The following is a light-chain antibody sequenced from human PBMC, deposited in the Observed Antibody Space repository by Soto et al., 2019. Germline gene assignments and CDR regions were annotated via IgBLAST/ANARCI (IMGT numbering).Light chain of an antibody. CDR2: EVS. V-gene: IGLV2-14*01. J-gene: IGLJ1*01. Sequence: QSALTQPASVSGSPGLSITISCTGTSSDVGGYNSVSWYQQHPGKAPKLLIHEVSDRPSGVSSRFSGSKSGNTASLTISGLQAEDEADYYCSSYTSSDTLVFGTGTKLTV. CDR3: SSYTSSDTLV. CDR1: SSDVGGYNS.